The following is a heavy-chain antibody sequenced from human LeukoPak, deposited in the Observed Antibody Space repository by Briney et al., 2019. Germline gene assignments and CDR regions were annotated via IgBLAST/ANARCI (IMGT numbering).Heavy chain of an antibody. CDR1: GFTFSSYW. CDR3: ARGRSYFGY. Sequence: GGSLRLSCTASGFTFSSYWMHWVRQAPGKGLEWVSVIYSGGSTYYADSVKGRFTISRDNSKNTLYLQMNSLRAEDTAVYYCARGRSYFGYWGQGTLVTVSS. J-gene: IGHJ4*02. CDR2: IYSGGST. V-gene: IGHV3-53*01.